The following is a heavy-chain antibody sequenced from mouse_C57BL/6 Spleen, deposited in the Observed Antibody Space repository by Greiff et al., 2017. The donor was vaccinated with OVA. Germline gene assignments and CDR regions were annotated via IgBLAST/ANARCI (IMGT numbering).Heavy chain of an antibody. J-gene: IGHJ1*03. CDR1: GYTFTDYN. CDR3: ARNRDYYGSSYWYWYFDV. Sequence: VQLQQSGPELVKPGASVKIPCKASGYTFTDYNMDWVKQSHGKSLEWIGDINPNNGGTIYNQKFKGKATLTLAKSSSTAYMELSSLTSEDTAVYYCARNRDYYGSSYWYWYFDVWGTGTTVTVSS. CDR2: INPNNGGT. V-gene: IGHV1-18*01. D-gene: IGHD1-1*01.